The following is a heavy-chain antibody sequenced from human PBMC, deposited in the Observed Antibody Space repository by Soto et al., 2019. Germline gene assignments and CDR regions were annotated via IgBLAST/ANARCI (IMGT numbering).Heavy chain of an antibody. CDR1: GFTFSDYY. D-gene: IGHD6-19*01. CDR3: ARGDVAGCDGFDV. CDR2: ISSSGTTK. V-gene: IGHV3-11*01. J-gene: IGHJ3*01. Sequence: ESGGGLVKPGGSLRLSCAVSGFTFSDYYMSWIRQAPGKGLEWVSYISSSGTTKHYADSVKGRFTISRDNAKNSLFLQMSSLRAEDSALYYCARGDVAGCDGFDVWGQGTVVTVSS.